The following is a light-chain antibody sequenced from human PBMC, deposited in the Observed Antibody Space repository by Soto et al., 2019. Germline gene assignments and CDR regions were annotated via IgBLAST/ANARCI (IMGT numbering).Light chain of an antibody. CDR2: AAS. CDR3: QKYNSALWT. V-gene: IGKV1-27*01. J-gene: IGKJ1*01. CDR1: QGISNY. Sequence: DIQMTQSPSSLSASVGDRVTITCRASQGISNYLAWYQQKPGKVPKLLIYAASTLQSGVPSRFSGSGSGTDFALTISSLQPEDVATYYCQKYNSALWTFGQGPKVEIK.